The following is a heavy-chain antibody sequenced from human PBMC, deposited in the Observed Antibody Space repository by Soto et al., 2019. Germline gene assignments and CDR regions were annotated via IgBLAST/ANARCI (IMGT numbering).Heavy chain of an antibody. J-gene: IGHJ4*02. CDR1: GYIFSDYY. CDR2: IDPRNGGT. CDR3: ARVLYRNVIHA. V-gene: IGHV1-2*02. Sequence: QVQLVQSGSDVKKPGPSFTVSCKASGYIFSDYYIHWVRQAPGQGLEWMGWIDPRNGGTKYAQKFQDRLTMTTDTSTSTAFLELRRLRLDDTAVFFCARVLYRNVIHAWGQGTLVTVSS. D-gene: IGHD5-18*01.